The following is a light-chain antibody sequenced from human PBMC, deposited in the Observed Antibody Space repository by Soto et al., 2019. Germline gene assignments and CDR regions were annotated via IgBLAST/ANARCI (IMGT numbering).Light chain of an antibody. V-gene: IGLV2-14*01. J-gene: IGLJ6*01. CDR2: DVS. CDR3: QSYDSSNPNV. CDR1: SSDVGGYNY. Sequence: QSALTQPASVSGSPGQSITISCTGTSSDVGGYNYVSWYQQHPGKAPKLMIYDVSNRPSGVSNRFSGSIDSSSNSASLTISGLKTEDEADYYCQSYDSSNPNVFGSGTQLTVL.